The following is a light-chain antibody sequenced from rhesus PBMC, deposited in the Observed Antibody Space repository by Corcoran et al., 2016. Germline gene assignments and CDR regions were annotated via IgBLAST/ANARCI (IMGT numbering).Light chain of an antibody. V-gene: IGKV3-31*02. Sequence: EIVMTQSPATLSLSPGETATISCRTSQSVSSKLAWYQQKTGQAPRLLIYGASSRATGIPDRFSGSGSGTDFTLTISSLEPEDFAVYYCQETSNLWTFGQGTKVEIK. CDR2: GAS. CDR1: QSVSSK. CDR3: QETSNLWT. J-gene: IGKJ1*01.